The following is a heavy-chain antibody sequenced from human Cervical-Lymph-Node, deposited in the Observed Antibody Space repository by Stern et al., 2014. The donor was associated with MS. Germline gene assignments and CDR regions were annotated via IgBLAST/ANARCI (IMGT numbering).Heavy chain of an antibody. CDR3: TRVYWSPYGMDV. D-gene: IGHD2-8*02. J-gene: IGHJ6*02. CDR1: GYTFTSYA. CDR2: IDTGNGRT. Sequence: QDQLVQSGAEVKKPGASVEVSCKTSGYTFTSYAIHWVRQAPGQGLEWVGGIDTGNGRTEFSQQFQGRVTFTRDTPASTVNMELSSLGPEDTAVYFCTRVYWSPYGMDVWGQGTTVIVSS. V-gene: IGHV1-3*04.